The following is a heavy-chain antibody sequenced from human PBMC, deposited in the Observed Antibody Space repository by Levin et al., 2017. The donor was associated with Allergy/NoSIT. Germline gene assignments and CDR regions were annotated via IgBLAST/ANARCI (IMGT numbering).Heavy chain of an antibody. CDR2: INPNSGGT. CDR1: GYTFTGYY. J-gene: IGHJ5*02. Sequence: LGESLKISCKASGYTFTGYYMHWVRQAPGQGLEWMGWINPNSGGTNYAQKFQGRVTMTRDTSISTAYMELSRLRSDDTAVYYCARDPGGSHLYNWFDPWGQGTLVTVSS. CDR3: ARDPGGSHLYNWFDP. V-gene: IGHV1-2*02. D-gene: IGHD3-10*01.